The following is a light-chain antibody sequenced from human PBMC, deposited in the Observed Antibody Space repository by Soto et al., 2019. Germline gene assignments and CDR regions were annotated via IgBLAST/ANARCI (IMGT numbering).Light chain of an antibody. CDR1: SSDVGGYGY. V-gene: IGLV2-11*01. J-gene: IGLJ1*01. CDR2: DVY. CDR3: CSYAGSSTFYV. Sequence: QSLLTQPRSVSGSHGQSVTISCTGTSSDVGGYGYVSWYQQHPGKAPKLMIYDVYNRPSGVPDRFSGSKSGNTASLTISGLQAEDEAVYYCCSYAGSSTFYVFGTGTKVTVL.